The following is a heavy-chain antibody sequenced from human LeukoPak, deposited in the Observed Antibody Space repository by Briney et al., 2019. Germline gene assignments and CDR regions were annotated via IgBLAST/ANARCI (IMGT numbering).Heavy chain of an antibody. Sequence: GGSLRLSCAASGFTFSSYGMHWVRQAPGKGLEWVAFIRYDGSNKYYADSVKGRFTISRDNSKNTLYLQMNSLRAEDTAVYYCAKDPGYSYGLDFDYWGQGTLVTVSS. CDR2: IRYDGSNK. CDR1: GFTFSSYG. CDR3: AKDPGYSYGLDFDY. V-gene: IGHV3-30*02. J-gene: IGHJ4*02. D-gene: IGHD5-18*01.